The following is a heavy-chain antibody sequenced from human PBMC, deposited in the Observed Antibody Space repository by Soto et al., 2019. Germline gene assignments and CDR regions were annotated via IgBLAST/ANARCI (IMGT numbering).Heavy chain of an antibody. CDR1: GFSFDGYA. V-gene: IGHV3-9*01. D-gene: IGHD6-6*01. J-gene: IGHJ5*02. Sequence: GGSLRLSCAASGFSFDGYAMNWVRQPPGKGLEWVSGISWNSGNIDYADSVKGRFTISRDNAKNSLYLQMNSLRAEDTALYYCVKASTYSSSQGWFDPWGQGTMVTVSS. CDR3: VKASTYSSSQGWFDP. CDR2: ISWNSGNI.